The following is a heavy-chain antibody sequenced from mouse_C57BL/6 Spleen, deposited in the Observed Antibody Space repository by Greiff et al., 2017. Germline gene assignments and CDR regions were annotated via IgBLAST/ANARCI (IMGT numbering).Heavy chain of an antibody. Sequence: VQLKESGGGLVKPGGSLKLSCAASGFTFSSYTMSWVRQTPEKRLEWVATISGGGGNTYYPDSVKGRFTISRDNAKNTLYLQMSSLRSEDTALYYCARQTHYGSSSYWYFDVWGTGTTVTVSS. CDR1: GFTFSSYT. CDR3: ARQTHYGSSSYWYFDV. J-gene: IGHJ1*03. V-gene: IGHV5-9*01. CDR2: ISGGGGNT. D-gene: IGHD1-1*01.